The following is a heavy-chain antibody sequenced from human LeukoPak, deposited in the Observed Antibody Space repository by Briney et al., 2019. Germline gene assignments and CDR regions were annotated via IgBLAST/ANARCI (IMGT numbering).Heavy chain of an antibody. CDR2: IYYSGST. D-gene: IGHD3-22*01. CDR1: GFSGYSISSGFY. J-gene: IGHJ3*02. Sequence: SETLSLTCSVSGFSGYSISSGFYWGWIRQPPGKGLEWIGSIYYSGSTYYNPSLKSRVTISVDTSKNQFSLKLSSVTAADTAVYYCARLTGYDSRPDDAFDIWGQGTMVTVSS. V-gene: IGHV4-39*01. CDR3: ARLTGYDSRPDDAFDI.